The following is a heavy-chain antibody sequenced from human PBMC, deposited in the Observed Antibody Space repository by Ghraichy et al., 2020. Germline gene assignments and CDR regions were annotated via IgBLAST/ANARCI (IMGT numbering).Heavy chain of an antibody. J-gene: IGHJ4*02. CDR3: ARPYTGYNSGWYYFDL. Sequence: LSLTCAASGFTFSSYWMAWVRQAPGKGLEWVANINQDGSDTYYVHSVKGRFTISRDNAKNSLYLQMNSLRAEDTAVYYCARPYTGYNSGWYYFDLWGQGTLVTVSS. V-gene: IGHV3-7*01. D-gene: IGHD6-19*01. CDR2: INQDGSDT. CDR1: GFTFSSYW.